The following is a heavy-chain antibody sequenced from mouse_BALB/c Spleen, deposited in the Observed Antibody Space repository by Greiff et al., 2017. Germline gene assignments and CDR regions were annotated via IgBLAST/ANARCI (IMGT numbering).Heavy chain of an antibody. CDR2: INPSTGYT. J-gene: IGHJ2*01. Sequence: VKLVESGAELAKPGASVKMSCKASGYTFTSYWMHWVKQRPGQGLEWIGYINPSTGYTEYNQKFKDKATLTADKSSSTAYMQLSSLTSEDSAVYYCARQDYGRDYYCDYWGQGTTLTGSS. V-gene: IGHV1-7*01. CDR3: ARQDYGRDYYCDY. D-gene: IGHD1-1*01. CDR1: GYTFTSYW.